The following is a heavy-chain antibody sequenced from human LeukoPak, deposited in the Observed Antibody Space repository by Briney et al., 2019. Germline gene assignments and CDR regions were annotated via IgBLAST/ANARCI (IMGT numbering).Heavy chain of an antibody. CDR3: ARDGMTYYDILTGDFDY. V-gene: IGHV3-21*01. CDR1: GFTFSSYS. CDR2: ISSSSSYI. J-gene: IGHJ4*02. D-gene: IGHD3-9*01. Sequence: PGGSLRLSCVASGFTFSSYSMNWVRQAPGKGLEWVSSISSSSSYIYYADSVKGRFTISRDNAKNSLYLQMNSLRAEDTAVYYCARDGMTYYDILTGDFDYWGQGTLVTVSS.